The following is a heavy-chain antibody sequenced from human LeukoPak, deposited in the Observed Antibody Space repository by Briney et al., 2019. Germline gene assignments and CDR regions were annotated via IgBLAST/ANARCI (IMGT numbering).Heavy chain of an antibody. V-gene: IGHV4-4*07. CDR1: GGSISSYY. Sequence: SETLSLTCTVSGGSISSYYWSWIRQPAGKGLEWIGRIYTSGSTNYNPSLKSRVTISVDTSKNQFSLKLSSVTAADTAVYYCARGPIVVEPAAIGAFDHWGQGTLVTVSS. J-gene: IGHJ4*02. D-gene: IGHD2-2*02. CDR3: ARGPIVVEPAAIGAFDH. CDR2: IYTSGST.